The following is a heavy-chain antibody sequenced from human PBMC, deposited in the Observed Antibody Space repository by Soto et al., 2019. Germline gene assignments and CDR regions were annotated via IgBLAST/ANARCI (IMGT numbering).Heavy chain of an antibody. Sequence: EVQLVESGGGLVQPGGSLRLSCAASGFTFSFYWMSWVRQAPGKGLEWVANIKEDGSEKYYVDSVKGRFTISRDNAKKSLYLQMNSLRAEDTAVYYCARGRMVRGVTFYYYYYRDVWGKGNTVTVS. V-gene: IGHV3-7*01. CDR3: ARGRMVRGVTFYYYYYRDV. J-gene: IGHJ6*03. D-gene: IGHD3-10*01. CDR2: IKEDGSEK. CDR1: GFTFSFYW.